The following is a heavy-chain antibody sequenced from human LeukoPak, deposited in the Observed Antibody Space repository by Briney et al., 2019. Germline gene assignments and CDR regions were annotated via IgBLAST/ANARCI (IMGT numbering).Heavy chain of an antibody. V-gene: IGHV1-2*02. Sequence: GASVKVSCKTSGYTFNAYYMHWVRQAPGQGLEWMGWINPNSGGSNYAQKFQGRVTMTSDTSINTAYMELSRLISDDTAVYYCSRDSGYCSGGSCWYFDFWGQGTLVTVSA. CDR3: SRDSGYCSGGSCWYFDF. CDR2: INPNSGGS. CDR1: GYTFNAYY. D-gene: IGHD2-15*01. J-gene: IGHJ4*02.